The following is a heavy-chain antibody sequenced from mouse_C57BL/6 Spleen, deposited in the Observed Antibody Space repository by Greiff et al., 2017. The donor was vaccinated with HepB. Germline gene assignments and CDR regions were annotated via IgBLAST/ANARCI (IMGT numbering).Heavy chain of an antibody. V-gene: IGHV1-54*01. D-gene: IGHD1-1*01. CDR2: INPGSGGT. J-gene: IGHJ3*01. Sequence: VQLQQSGAELVRPGTSVKVSCKASGYAFTNYLIEWVKQRPGQGLEWIGVINPGSGGTNYNEKFKGKATLTADKSSSTAYMQLSSLTSEDSAVYFCARNGSSWGFAYWGQGTLVTVSA. CDR3: ARNGSSWGFAY. CDR1: GYAFTNYL.